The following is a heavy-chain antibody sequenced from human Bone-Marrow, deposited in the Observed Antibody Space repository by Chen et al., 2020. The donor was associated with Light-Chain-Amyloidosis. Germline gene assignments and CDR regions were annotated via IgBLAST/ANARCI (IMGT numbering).Heavy chain of an antibody. V-gene: IGHV3-23*01. Sequence: EVQLLESGGGLVQPGGSLRLSCAASGFTFSCQPMSWVRQAPGKGLEWVSGISDRGSNTYYADSMEGRFTVSRDNSKNTLHLQMNSLGAEDTAVYYCAKWDWNTNYFDDWGQGTLVTVSS. CDR2: ISDRGSNT. CDR1: GFTFSCQP. J-gene: IGHJ4*02. D-gene: IGHD1-1*01. CDR3: AKWDWNTNYFDD.